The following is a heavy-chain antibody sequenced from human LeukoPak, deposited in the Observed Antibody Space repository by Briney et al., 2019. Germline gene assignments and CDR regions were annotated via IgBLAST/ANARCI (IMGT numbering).Heavy chain of an antibody. J-gene: IGHJ5*02. Sequence: PSETLSLTCAVYGGSFSGYYWSRIRQPPGKGLEWIGEINHSGSTNYNPSLKSRVTISVDKSKNQFSLKLSSVTAADTAVYYCAQDSSGWTNWFDPWGQGTLVTVSS. CDR2: INHSGST. CDR1: GGSFSGYY. CDR3: AQDSSGWTNWFDP. V-gene: IGHV4-34*01. D-gene: IGHD6-19*01.